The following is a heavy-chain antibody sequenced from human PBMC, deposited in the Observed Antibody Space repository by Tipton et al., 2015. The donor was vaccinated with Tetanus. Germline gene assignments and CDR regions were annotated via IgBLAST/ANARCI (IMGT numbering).Heavy chain of an antibody. CDR3: ARRLDPLFGPAGFLFDY. CDR1: GFTFSSYS. CDR2: ISSSSSTI. J-gene: IGHJ4*02. Sequence: SLRLSCAASGFTFSSYSMNWVRQAPGKGLEWVSYISSSSSTIYYADSVKGRFTISRDNAKNSLYLQMNSLRDEDTAVYYCARRLDPLFGPAGFLFDYWGQGTLVTVSS. D-gene: IGHD3-3*01. V-gene: IGHV3-48*02.